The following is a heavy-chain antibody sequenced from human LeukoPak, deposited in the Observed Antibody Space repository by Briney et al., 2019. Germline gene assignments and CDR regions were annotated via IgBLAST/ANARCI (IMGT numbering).Heavy chain of an antibody. J-gene: IGHJ3*02. CDR3: ASNGFWVPDAFDI. CDR2: INHSGRT. D-gene: IGHD3-3*01. CDR1: GGSFSGYY. V-gene: IGHV4-34*01. Sequence: KPSETLSLTCAGYGGSFSGYYWSWVRQPPGKGPEWIGKINHSGRTNYSPSLKSRLTISGDTSKNQCSLKLSSVTAADTAVYYCASNGFWVPDAFDIWGQGTMVTVSS.